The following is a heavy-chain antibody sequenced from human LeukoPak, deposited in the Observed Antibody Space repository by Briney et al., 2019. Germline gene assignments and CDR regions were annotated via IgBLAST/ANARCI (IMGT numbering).Heavy chain of an antibody. D-gene: IGHD4-17*01. CDR1: GFTFSSYW. J-gene: IGHJ4*02. CDR2: IKQDGSEK. V-gene: IGHV3-7*01. Sequence: GGSLRLSCAVSGFTFSSYWVSWVRQAPGKGLEWVANIKQDGSEKYYVDSVKGRFTISRDNAKDSLYLQMNSLRAEDSAEYYCARVGGDYKFDYWGQGTLVTVSS. CDR3: ARVGGDYKFDY.